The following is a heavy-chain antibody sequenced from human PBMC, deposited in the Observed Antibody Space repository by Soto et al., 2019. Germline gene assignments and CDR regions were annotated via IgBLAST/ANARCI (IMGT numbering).Heavy chain of an antibody. J-gene: IGHJ4*02. Sequence: LRLSCAASGFTFSRYWMHWVRQVPGQGPEWVSRMKDDGSSTNYADSVKGRFTISRHNAKHTLYLQMNDLRAEDTAVYYCTRGPRSTSTGTGAFWGQGTLVPVSS. CDR1: GFTFSRYW. V-gene: IGHV3-74*01. CDR3: TRGPRSTSTGTGAF. CDR2: MKDDGSST. D-gene: IGHD1-1*01.